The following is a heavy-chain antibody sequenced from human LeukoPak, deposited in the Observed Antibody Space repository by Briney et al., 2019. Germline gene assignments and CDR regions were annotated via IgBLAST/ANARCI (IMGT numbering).Heavy chain of an antibody. CDR2: IHYSGST. CDR3: ARVAPGGIYYYGMDV. CDR1: GGSVSSADYY. J-gene: IGHJ6*02. Sequence: SETLSLTCTVSGGSVSSADYYWSWIRHPPGKALEWIGYIHYSGSTNSNPSLKSRVTISVGTSKKQFSLKLRSVTAADTAVYYCARVAPGGIYYYGMDVWGQGTTVTVSS. V-gene: IGHV4-61*08. D-gene: IGHD1-14*01.